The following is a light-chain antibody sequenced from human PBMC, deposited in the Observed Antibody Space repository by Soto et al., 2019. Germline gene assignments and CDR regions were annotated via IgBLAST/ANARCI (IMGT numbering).Light chain of an antibody. CDR1: SSNIGAGYD. V-gene: IGLV1-40*01. Sequence: QSVLTQPPSVSGAPGQRVTISCTGSSSNIGAGYDVHWYQQLPGTAPKLLIYGNNKRPSGVPDRFSGFKSGTSASLAITGLQAEDEADYYCQSYDSGLRVFGGGTKLTVL. CDR3: QSYDSGLRV. J-gene: IGLJ2*01. CDR2: GNN.